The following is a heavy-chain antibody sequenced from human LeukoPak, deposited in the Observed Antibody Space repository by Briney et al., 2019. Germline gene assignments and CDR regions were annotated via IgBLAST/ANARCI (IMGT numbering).Heavy chain of an antibody. CDR2: IYYSGST. J-gene: IGHJ5*02. D-gene: IGHD6-25*01. CDR3: ARWLAPAPDFDP. V-gene: IGHV4-39*07. CDR1: GGSISSGSYY. Sequence: SETLSLTCTVSGGSISSGSYYWSWIRQPAGKGLEWIGSIYYSGSTYYNPSLKSRVTISVDTSKNQFSLKLSSVTAADTAVYYCARWLAPAPDFDPWGQGTLVTVSS.